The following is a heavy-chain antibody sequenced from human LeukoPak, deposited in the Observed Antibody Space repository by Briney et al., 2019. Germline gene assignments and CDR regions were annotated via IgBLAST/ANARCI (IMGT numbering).Heavy chain of an antibody. J-gene: IGHJ4*02. CDR2: IKTDGSET. CDR1: GFDFRDHW. V-gene: IGHV3-7*03. CDR3: VKNDGWFHLAQ. Sequence: GSLRLSCAASGFDFRDHWMDWVRQAPGKGLEWVGHIKTDGSETYYLDSLKGRISISRDNTNNALYLQMNSLRVEDTAIYYCVKNDGWFHLAQWGQGTLVTVSS. D-gene: IGHD6-19*01.